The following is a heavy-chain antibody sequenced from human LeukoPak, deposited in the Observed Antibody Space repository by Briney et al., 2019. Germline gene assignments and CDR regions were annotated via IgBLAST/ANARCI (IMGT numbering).Heavy chain of an antibody. Sequence: GGSLRLSCAASGFTFSSYSMNWVRQAPGKGLEWVSSISSSSSYIYYADSVKGRFTISRDNAKNSLYLQMNSLRAEDTAVYYCATIFGVVIPYYYMDVWGKGTTVTVSS. V-gene: IGHV3-21*01. D-gene: IGHD3-3*01. J-gene: IGHJ6*03. CDR2: ISSSSSYI. CDR3: ATIFGVVIPYYYMDV. CDR1: GFTFSSYS.